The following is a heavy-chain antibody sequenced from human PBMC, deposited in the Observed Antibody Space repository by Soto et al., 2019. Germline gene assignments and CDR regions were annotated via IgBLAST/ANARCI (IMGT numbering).Heavy chain of an antibody. V-gene: IGHV1-69*08. CDR1: GGTFSSYT. CDR2: IIPLLGIA. CDR3: AGDPPTVTRVTEQH. J-gene: IGHJ1*01. Sequence: QVQLVQSGAEVKKPGSSVKVSCKASGGTFSSYTISWVRQAPGQGLEWMGRIIPLLGIANYAQKFQGRVTXXAXKXXSTAYKELSSLISEDTAAYYCAGDPPTVTRVTEQHWGQGTLVTVSS. D-gene: IGHD4-17*01.